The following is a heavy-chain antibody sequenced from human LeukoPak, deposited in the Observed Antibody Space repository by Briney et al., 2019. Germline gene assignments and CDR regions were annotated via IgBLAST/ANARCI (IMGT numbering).Heavy chain of an antibody. V-gene: IGHV3-20*04. D-gene: IGHD4-17*01. CDR2: INWNGGST. CDR1: GFTFSSYG. Sequence: GGSLRLSCAVSGFTFSSYGMSWVRQTPGKGLEWVSGINWNGGSTGYADSVKGRFTISRDNAKNSLYLQMNSLRAEDTALYYCARRLRLKNYGMDVWGQGTTVTVSS. CDR3: ARRLRLKNYGMDV. J-gene: IGHJ6*02.